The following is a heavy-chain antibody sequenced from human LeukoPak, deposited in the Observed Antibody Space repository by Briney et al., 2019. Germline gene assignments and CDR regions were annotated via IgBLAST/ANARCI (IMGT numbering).Heavy chain of an antibody. J-gene: IGHJ4*02. CDR3: ATLYCSGGSCHYNYFDY. D-gene: IGHD2-15*01. Sequence: ASVKVSCKASGYMFTSYSISWVRQAPGQGLEWMGWISVNNGNTYYAQKLQGRVTMTTDTSTNTAYMELRSLRSDDTAVYYCATLYCSGGSCHYNYFDYWGQGTLVTVSS. V-gene: IGHV1-18*01. CDR1: GYMFTSYS. CDR2: ISVNNGNT.